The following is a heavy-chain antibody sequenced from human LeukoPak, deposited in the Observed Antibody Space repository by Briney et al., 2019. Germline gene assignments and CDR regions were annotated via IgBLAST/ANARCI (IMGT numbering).Heavy chain of an antibody. CDR3: ARDSAEVIHYYYYYMDV. CDR1: GYTFTSYG. J-gene: IGHJ6*03. CDR2: ISAYNGNT. Sequence: ASVKVSCKASGYTFTSYGISWVRQAPGQGLEWMGWISAYNGNTNYAQKLQGRVTMTTDTSTSTAYMELRSLRSDDTAVYHCARDSAEVIHYYYYYMDVWGKGTTVTISS. V-gene: IGHV1-18*01. D-gene: IGHD3-16*02.